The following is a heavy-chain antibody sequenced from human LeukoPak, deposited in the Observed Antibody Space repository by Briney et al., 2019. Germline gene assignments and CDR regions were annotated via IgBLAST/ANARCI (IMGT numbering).Heavy chain of an antibody. Sequence: ASVKVSCKASGYTFTGYYMHWVRQAPGQGLEWMGWINPNSGGTNYAQKFQGRVTMTRDTSISTAYMELSRLRSDDTAVYYCARPWTWTYYYDSSGYYFDYWGQGTPVTVSS. D-gene: IGHD3-22*01. J-gene: IGHJ4*02. V-gene: IGHV1-2*02. CDR2: INPNSGGT. CDR1: GYTFTGYY. CDR3: ARPWTWTYYYDSSGYYFDY.